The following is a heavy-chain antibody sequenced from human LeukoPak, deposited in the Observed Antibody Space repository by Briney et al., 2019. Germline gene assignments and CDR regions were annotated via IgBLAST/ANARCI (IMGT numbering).Heavy chain of an antibody. Sequence: GASVKVSCKASGYTFTSYDINWVRQATGQGLEWMGWMNPNSGNTGYAQKFQGRVTMTRNTPISTAYMELSSLRSEDTAVYYCARGEFLEWPNWFDPWGQGTLVTVSS. V-gene: IGHV1-8*01. D-gene: IGHD3-3*01. CDR3: ARGEFLEWPNWFDP. CDR2: MNPNSGNT. CDR1: GYTFTSYD. J-gene: IGHJ5*02.